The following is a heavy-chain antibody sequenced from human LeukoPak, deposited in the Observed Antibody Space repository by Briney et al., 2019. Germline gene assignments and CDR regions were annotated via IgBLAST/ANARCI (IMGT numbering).Heavy chain of an antibody. J-gene: IGHJ3*02. CDR2: ISSSGSRI. CDR1: GFTFRDYY. Sequence: PGGPLRLSCAASGFTFRDYYMSWIRQAPGKGLEWVSYISSSGSRIYNADSVKGRFTISMDNDKNSLYLQMNSLRAEDTVVYYCARAFSDGFDIWGQGTMVAVSS. V-gene: IGHV3-11*04. CDR3: ARAFSDGFDI. D-gene: IGHD3-3*02.